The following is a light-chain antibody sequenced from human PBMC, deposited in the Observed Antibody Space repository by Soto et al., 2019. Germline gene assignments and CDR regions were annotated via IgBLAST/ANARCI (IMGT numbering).Light chain of an antibody. Sequence: DIQMTQSPSTLSASVGDRVTITCRASQGIGSLLAWYQQKPGKAPKVMIYKASRLESGVPSTFSGSGSGTEFSLTITSLQPDDFGTFYCQQYSSYPYTFGQGTKLEI. V-gene: IGKV1-5*03. CDR3: QQYSSYPYT. CDR2: KAS. CDR1: QGIGSL. J-gene: IGKJ2*01.